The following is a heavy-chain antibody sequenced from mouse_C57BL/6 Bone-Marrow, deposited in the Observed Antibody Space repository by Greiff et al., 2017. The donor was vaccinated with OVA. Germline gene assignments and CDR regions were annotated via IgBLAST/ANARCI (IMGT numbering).Heavy chain of an antibody. J-gene: IGHJ4*01. V-gene: IGHV5-12*01. CDR1: GFTFSDYY. CDR3: ARRHYAMDY. Sequence: EVKLQESGGGLVQPGGSLKLSCAASGFTFSDYYMYWVRQTPEKRLEWVAYISNGGGSTYYPDTVKGRFTISRDNAKNTLYLQMSRLKSEDTAMYYCARRHYAMDYWGQGTSVTVSS. CDR2: ISNGGGST.